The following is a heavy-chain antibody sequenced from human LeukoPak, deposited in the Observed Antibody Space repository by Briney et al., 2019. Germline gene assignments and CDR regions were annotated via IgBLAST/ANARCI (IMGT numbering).Heavy chain of an antibody. V-gene: IGHV4-59*12. CDR2: IYYSGST. J-gene: IGHJ5*02. D-gene: IGHD2-2*01. CDR3: ARVVEYQLLLNWFDP. Sequence: SETLSLTCTVSGGSISSYYWSWIRQPPGKGLEWIGYIYYSGSTNYNPSLKSRVTISVDTSKNQFSLKLSSVTAADTAVYYCARVVEYQLLLNWFDPWGQGTLVTVSS. CDR1: GGSISSYY.